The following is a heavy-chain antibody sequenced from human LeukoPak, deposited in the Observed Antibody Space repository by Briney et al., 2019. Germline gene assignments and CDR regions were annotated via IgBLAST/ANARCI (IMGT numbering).Heavy chain of an antibody. CDR1: GFTFSSYE. CDR2: ISSSGSTI. D-gene: IGHD1-1*01. Sequence: GGSLRLSCAASGFTFSSYEMNWVRQAPGKGLEWVSYISSSGSTIYYGDSVKGRFTVSRDNAKNSLYLQMNSLSGEDTAVYYCARAERDYYYAMDVWGQGTTVIVSS. V-gene: IGHV3-48*03. J-gene: IGHJ6*02. CDR3: ARAERDYYYAMDV.